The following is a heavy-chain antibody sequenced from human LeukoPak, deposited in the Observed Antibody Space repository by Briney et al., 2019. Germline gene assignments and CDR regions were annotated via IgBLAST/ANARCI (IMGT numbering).Heavy chain of an antibody. V-gene: IGHV1-69*02. Sequence: GSSVKLSCKASGCALITHFISWVRQAPGQGLEWMGRIVPMIGIANYAQKFQGRVTITADKSTNTAYMEMNNLRFEDTAVYYCARHSSRGQYYAFDFWGQGALVTVSP. J-gene: IGHJ4*02. D-gene: IGHD3-3*01. CDR1: GCALITHF. CDR2: IVPMIGIA. CDR3: ARHSSRGQYYAFDF.